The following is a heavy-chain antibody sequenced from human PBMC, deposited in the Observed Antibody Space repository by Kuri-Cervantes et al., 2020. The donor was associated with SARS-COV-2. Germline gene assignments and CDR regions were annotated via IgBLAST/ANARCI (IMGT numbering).Heavy chain of an antibody. V-gene: IGHV4-59*01. Sequence: LRLSCTFSGGSISSYYWSWIRQPPGKGLEWIGYIYYSGSTNYNPSLKSRVTISVATSKNQFSLKLSSVTAADTAVYYCARGAVVRGPKYYLDYWGQGTRVTVSS. CDR2: IYYSGST. CDR3: ARGAVVRGPKYYLDY. CDR1: GGSISSYY. J-gene: IGHJ4*02. D-gene: IGHD3-10*01.